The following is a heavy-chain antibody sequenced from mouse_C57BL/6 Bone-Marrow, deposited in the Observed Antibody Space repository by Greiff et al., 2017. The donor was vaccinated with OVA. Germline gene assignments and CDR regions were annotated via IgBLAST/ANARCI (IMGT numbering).Heavy chain of an antibody. CDR2: IHPNSGSN. D-gene: IGHD1-1*01. J-gene: IGHJ2*01. Sequence: VQLQQPGAELVKPGASVKLSCKASGYTFTSYWMHWVKQRPGQGLEWIGMIHPNSGSNNYNEKFKSKATLTVAKSSSTAYMQLSSLTSDDSAVYYCARTTVFDYWGQGTTLTVSS. V-gene: IGHV1-64*01. CDR3: ARTTVFDY. CDR1: GYTFTSYW.